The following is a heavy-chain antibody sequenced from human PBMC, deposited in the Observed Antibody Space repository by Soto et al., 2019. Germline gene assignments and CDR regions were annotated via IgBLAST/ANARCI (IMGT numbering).Heavy chain of an antibody. J-gene: IGHJ4*02. CDR2: VYYRGST. D-gene: IGHD6-19*01. CDR3: ARGGGSYSSGWYYDS. V-gene: IGHV4-59*08. Sequence: QVQLQESGPGLVKPSETMSLTCTVAGVSISNSNTYWNWVRQPPGKGLEWIGFVYYRGSTKYNPSFESRVTISVDASRNQLSLELTSVTATDTAVYYCARGGGSYSSGWYYDSWGQGTLVTVSS. CDR1: GVSISNSNTY.